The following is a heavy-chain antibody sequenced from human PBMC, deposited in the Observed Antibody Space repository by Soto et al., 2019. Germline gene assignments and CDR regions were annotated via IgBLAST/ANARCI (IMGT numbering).Heavy chain of an antibody. CDR1: GGSISSGGYY. CDR2: IYYSGST. Sequence: PSETLSLTCTVSGGSISSGGYYWSWIRQHPGKGLEWIGYIYYSGSTYYNPSLKSRVTISVDTSKNQFSLKLSSVTAADTAVYYCARDPMNNGIFDYWGQGTLVTVSS. CDR3: ARDPMNNGIFDY. D-gene: IGHD1-1*01. J-gene: IGHJ4*02. V-gene: IGHV4-31*03.